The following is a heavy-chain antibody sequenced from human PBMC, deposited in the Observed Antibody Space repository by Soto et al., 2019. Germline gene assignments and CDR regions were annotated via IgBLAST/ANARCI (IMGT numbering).Heavy chain of an antibody. J-gene: IGHJ3*02. D-gene: IGHD3-3*01. V-gene: IGHV1-3*01. CDR2: INAGNGNT. CDR3: ASDTLGGDDAFDI. CDR1: GYTFTSYA. Sequence: ASVKVSCKASGYTFTSYAMHWVRQAPGQRLEWMGWINAGNGNTKYSQKFQGRVTITRDTSASTAYMELGSLRSEDTAVYYCASDTLGGDDAFDIWGQGTMVTVSS.